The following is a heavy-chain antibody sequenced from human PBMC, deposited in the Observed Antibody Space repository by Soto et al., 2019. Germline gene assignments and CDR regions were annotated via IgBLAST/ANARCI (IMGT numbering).Heavy chain of an antibody. CDR1: GFTFSSYS. V-gene: IGHV3-21*01. J-gene: IGHJ5*02. CDR3: ARDPYCRSTSCYGWFDP. Sequence: EVQLVESGGGLVKPGGSLRLSCAASGFTFSSYSMNWVRQAPGKGLEWVSSISSSSSYIYYADSVKGRFTISRDNAKNSLSLQMNSLRAEDKAVYYCARDPYCRSTSCYGWFDPWGQGTLVTVSS. D-gene: IGHD2-2*01. CDR2: ISSSSSYI.